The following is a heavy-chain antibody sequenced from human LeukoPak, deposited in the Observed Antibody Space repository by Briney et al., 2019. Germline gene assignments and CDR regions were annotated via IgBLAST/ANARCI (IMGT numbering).Heavy chain of an antibody. CDR3: VKELWDGNYSFDY. V-gene: IGHV3-64D*06. CDR2: ISANGDST. CDR1: GFTFSSYA. Sequence: GGSLRLSCSASGFTFSSYAMHWVRQAPGKGLKYVSAISANGDSTYYADSVKGRFTISRDNSKNPLYPQMSSLRPEDTAVYYCVKELWDGNYSFDYGGQGPWSPSPQ. D-gene: IGHD1-26*01. J-gene: IGHJ4*02.